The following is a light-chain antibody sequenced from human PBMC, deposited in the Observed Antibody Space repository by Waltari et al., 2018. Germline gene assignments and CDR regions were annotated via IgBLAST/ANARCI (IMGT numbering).Light chain of an antibody. CDR1: QSVLYSSNKKNY. Sequence: DIVTIQSPDSLAVSLGERATINCKSSQSVLYSSNKKNYLAWYQQKTGQPPKLLIYLASTRESGVPDRFSGSWSGSDFTLTISSLQAEDVAVYYCQQYYTTPWTFGQGTKVEIK. V-gene: IGKV4-1*01. CDR2: LAS. CDR3: QQYYTTPWT. J-gene: IGKJ1*01.